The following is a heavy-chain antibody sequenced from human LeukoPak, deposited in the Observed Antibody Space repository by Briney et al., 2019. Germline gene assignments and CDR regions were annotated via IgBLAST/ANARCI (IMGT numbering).Heavy chain of an antibody. CDR2: VDHTGST. D-gene: IGHD1-14*01. V-gene: IGHV4-59*01. CDR3: ARRRGGPDGDYFDY. CDR1: DDSITMYY. Sequence: KPSETLSLTCSVSDDSITMYYWTWIRQPPGKGLEWIGYVDHTGSTNFNPSLNGRVSISRDTTKNLFSLRPRSVTAADTAVYYCARRRGGPDGDYFDYWGRGTLVTVSS. J-gene: IGHJ4*02.